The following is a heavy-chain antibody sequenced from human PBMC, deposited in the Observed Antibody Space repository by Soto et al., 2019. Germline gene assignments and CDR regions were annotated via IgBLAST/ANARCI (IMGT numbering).Heavy chain of an antibody. CDR3: TKANRYCSGANCFTFDY. V-gene: IGHV3-23*01. CDR2: FSSGGGT. D-gene: IGHD2-15*01. J-gene: IGHJ4*02. CDR1: GFTFSNYG. Sequence: PGGSLRLSCTASGFTFSNYGRSWVRQAPGKGLEWVSTFSSGGGTYYADSVKGRFTISRDNSKNTLSLQMNSLRAEDTAVYYCTKANRYCSGANCFTFDYWGLGTLVTVSS.